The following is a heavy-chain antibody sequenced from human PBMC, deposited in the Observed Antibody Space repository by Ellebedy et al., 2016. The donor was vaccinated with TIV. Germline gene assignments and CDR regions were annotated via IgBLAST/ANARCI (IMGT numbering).Heavy chain of an antibody. CDR3: ARGGPKGENDWIDP. V-gene: IGHV1-8*03. CDR1: GYTFSNYA. Sequence: AASVKVSCKASGYTFSNYAMNWVRQATGHGLEWMGRMNPYSGDTAYAQKFQGRLTITRNTSIVTAYMELHSLKSEDTAIYYCARGGPKGENDWIDPWGQGTLVTVSS. CDR2: MNPYSGDT. J-gene: IGHJ5*02.